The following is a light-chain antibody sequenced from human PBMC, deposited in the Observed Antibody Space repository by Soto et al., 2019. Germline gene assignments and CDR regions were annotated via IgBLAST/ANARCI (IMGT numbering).Light chain of an antibody. V-gene: IGKV1-9*01. CDR1: QGISSY. CDR3: QQLNSYPFT. CDR2: AAS. Sequence: DIQLTQSPSFLSASVGDRVTITCRASQGISSYLAWYQQKPGKAPKLLIYAASTLQSGVPSRFSSSGSGTEFTLTISSLQPEDFATYYCQQLNSYPFTIGPGTKVDIK. J-gene: IGKJ3*01.